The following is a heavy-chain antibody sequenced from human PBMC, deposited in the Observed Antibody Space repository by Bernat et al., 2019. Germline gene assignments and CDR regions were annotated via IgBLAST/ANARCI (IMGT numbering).Heavy chain of an antibody. V-gene: IGHV3-48*03. CDR2: ISSSGSTI. CDR3: ARDWRCGGDCSPGIDY. D-gene: IGHD2-21*02. J-gene: IGHJ4*02. Sequence: EVQLVESGGGLVQPGGSLRLSCAASGFTFSSYEMNWVRQAPGKGLEWVSYISSSGSTIYYADSVKGRFTISSDNAKNSLYLQMNSLRAEDTAVYYCARDWRCGGDCSPGIDYWGQGTLVTVSS. CDR1: GFTFSSYE.